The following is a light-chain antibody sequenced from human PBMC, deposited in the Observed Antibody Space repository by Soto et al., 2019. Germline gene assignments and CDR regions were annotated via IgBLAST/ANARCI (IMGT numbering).Light chain of an antibody. CDR1: QSVSNN. CDR2: GAS. J-gene: IGKJ5*01. Sequence: EIVMTQSPGTLSVSPLKGATGSCSASQSVSNNLAWYQQKPGQAPRLLIYGASTRATGIPARFSGSGSGTEFTLTISSLQSEDFAVYYCQQYNNWPPISFGQGTRLEIK. V-gene: IGKV3-15*01. CDR3: QQYNNWPPIS.